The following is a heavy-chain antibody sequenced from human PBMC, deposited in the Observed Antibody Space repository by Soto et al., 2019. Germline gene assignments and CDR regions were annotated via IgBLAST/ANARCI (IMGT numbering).Heavy chain of an antibody. CDR3: ARRLSAFDV. Sequence: ASVKVSCKTSGYTFLNYAIHWVRQAPGQGLEWMGWVNPSNGYTRYSENFQARLSITRDTSANTAYMELTSLRSDDTAVYYCARRLSAFDVWGQGTVVTVSS. V-gene: IGHV1-3*01. CDR1: GYTFLNYA. J-gene: IGHJ3*01. CDR2: VNPSNGYT.